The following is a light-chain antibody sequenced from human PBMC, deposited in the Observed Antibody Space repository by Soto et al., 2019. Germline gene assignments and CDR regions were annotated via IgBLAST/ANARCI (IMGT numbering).Light chain of an antibody. CDR2: RAS. Sequence: ASQTIYSNVAWYQQRPGQAPRLLIYRASGRDTGIPARFSGSGSGTEFTLTIGSLQSEDFAVYYCQQYQSLWTFGQGTKVDIK. CDR3: QQYQSLWT. V-gene: IGKV3-15*01. J-gene: IGKJ1*01. CDR1: QTIYSN.